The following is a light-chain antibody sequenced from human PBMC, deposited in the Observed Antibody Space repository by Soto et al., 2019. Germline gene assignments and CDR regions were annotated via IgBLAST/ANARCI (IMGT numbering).Light chain of an antibody. J-gene: IGKJ1*01. CDR3: QHYDDLPWA. Sequence: DIQMTQSPSSLSASVGDRVTITCQASKDIKNYLNWYQQKPGKAPTLLIYGASILETGVPSRFSGSGSGTDFTFTISSLQPEDIATYYCQHYDDLPWAFGQGTKVAIK. CDR2: GAS. V-gene: IGKV1-33*01. CDR1: KDIKNY.